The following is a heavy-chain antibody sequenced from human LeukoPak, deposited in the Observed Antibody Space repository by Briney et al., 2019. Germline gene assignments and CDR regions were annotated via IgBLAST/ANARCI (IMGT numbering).Heavy chain of an antibody. CDR1: GYTFTGYY. D-gene: IGHD3-22*01. Sequence: GASVKVSCKASGYTFTGYYMHWVRQAPGQGLEWMGWINPNSGGTNYAQKFQGWVTMTRDTSISTAYMELSRLRSDDTAVYYCAIAPSHKNYDSSGPAPFDYWGQGTLVTVSS. J-gene: IGHJ4*02. CDR2: INPNSGGT. V-gene: IGHV1-2*04. CDR3: AIAPSHKNYDSSGPAPFDY.